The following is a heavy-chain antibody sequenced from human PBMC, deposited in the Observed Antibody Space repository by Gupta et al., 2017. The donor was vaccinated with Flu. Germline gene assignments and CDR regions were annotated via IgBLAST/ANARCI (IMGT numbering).Heavy chain of an antibody. Sequence: DVQLVESGGGLVQPGGSLRLSCAASGFTVSSNYVTWVRQAPGKGLEWVSLTYSGGTTYYADSVKGRFTISRHDSQNTLYLQMNSLRPEDTALYYCARVVTGSSLYYFDYWGQGTLVTVSS. CDR2: TYSGGTT. V-gene: IGHV3-53*04. J-gene: IGHJ4*02. CDR3: ARVVTGSSLYYFDY. D-gene: IGHD1-26*01. CDR1: GFTVSSNY.